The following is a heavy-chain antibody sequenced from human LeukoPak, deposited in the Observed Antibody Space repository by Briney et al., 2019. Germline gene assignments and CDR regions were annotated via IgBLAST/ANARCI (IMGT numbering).Heavy chain of an antibody. CDR1: GGSFSGYY. CDR3: ASQRAYSSPRDY. Sequence: SETLSLTCAVYGGSFSGYYWSWIRQPPGKGLEWIGEINHSGSTNYNPSLKSRVTISVDTSKNQFSLKLSSVTAADTAVYYCASQRAYSSPRDYWGQGTPVTVSS. V-gene: IGHV4-34*01. J-gene: IGHJ4*02. D-gene: IGHD6-13*01. CDR2: INHSGST.